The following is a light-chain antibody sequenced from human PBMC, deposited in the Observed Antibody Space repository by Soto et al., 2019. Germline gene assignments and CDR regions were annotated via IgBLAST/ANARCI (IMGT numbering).Light chain of an antibody. CDR3: QQYNDWPWT. J-gene: IGKJ1*01. CDR1: QSVSSNS. V-gene: IGKV3-20*01. Sequence: EIVLTQSPGTLSLSPGARAPLSCRASQSVSSNSLAWYHQKPGQPPRLLMYGASSRATGIPDRFSGSGSGTDFTLTISRLQSEDSALYYCQQYNDWPWTFGPGTKVDIK. CDR2: GAS.